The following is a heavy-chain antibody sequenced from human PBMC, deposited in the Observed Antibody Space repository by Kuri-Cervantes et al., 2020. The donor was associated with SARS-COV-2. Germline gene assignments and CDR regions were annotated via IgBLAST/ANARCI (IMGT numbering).Heavy chain of an antibody. CDR1: GFTFSDYY. CDR2: ISNSGSTI. D-gene: IGHD2-2*01. J-gene: IGHJ4*02. V-gene: IGHV3-11*04. CDR3: AREVVSDVVDPHPSHDPLDY. Sequence: GESLKISCAASGFTFSDYYMSWIRQAPGKGLELVSYISNSGSTINYADSVRGRFTISRDNAKNSLYLQMNSLRAEDTAVYYCAREVVSDVVDPHPSHDPLDYWGQGTLVTVSS.